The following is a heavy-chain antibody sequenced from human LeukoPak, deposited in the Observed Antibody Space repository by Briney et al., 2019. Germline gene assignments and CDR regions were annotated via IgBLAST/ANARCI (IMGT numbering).Heavy chain of an antibody. D-gene: IGHD4-17*01. CDR2: IYYSGST. Sequence: SETLSLTCTVSGGSISSYYWSWIRQPPGKGLEWIGYIYYSGSTNYNPSLKSRVTISVDTSKNQFSLELSSVTAADTAVYYCARAGDFYGDYGKDPFDYWGQGTLVTVSS. CDR1: GGSISSYY. J-gene: IGHJ4*02. CDR3: ARAGDFYGDYGKDPFDY. V-gene: IGHV4-59*01.